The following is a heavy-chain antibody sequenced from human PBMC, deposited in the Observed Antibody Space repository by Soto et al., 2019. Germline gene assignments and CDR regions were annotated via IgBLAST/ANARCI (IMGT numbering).Heavy chain of an antibody. CDR1: GGSISGSY. D-gene: IGHD6-19*01. J-gene: IGHJ4*02. CDR2: VYYTGST. CDR3: ARSVAVPGAHIDY. Sequence: SETLSLTCSVSGGSISGSYWSWIRQSPGKGLEWLGYVYYTGSTNYSPSLRSRVSISVDTSKNEFSMRLSSVTAADTAVYFCARSVAVPGAHIDYWGQGTQVTVSS. V-gene: IGHV4-59*01.